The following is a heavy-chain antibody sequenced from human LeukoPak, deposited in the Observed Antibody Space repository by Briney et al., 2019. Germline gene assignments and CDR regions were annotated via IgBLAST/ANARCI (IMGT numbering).Heavy chain of an antibody. CDR1: GGSFSGYY. Sequence: SETLSLTCAVYGGSFSGYYWNWIRQPPGKGLESIGEINHTGGTNYNPSLKSRVTISLDTSKNQFSLKVSSVTAADTAVYYCARTLDSRAYVVRRPYGMDVWGQGTTVTVSS. V-gene: IGHV4-34*01. CDR2: INHTGGT. D-gene: IGHD3-22*01. CDR3: ARTLDSRAYVVRRPYGMDV. J-gene: IGHJ6*02.